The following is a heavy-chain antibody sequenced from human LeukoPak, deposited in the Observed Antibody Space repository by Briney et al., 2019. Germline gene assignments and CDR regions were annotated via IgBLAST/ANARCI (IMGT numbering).Heavy chain of an antibody. CDR2: ISGSGGST. CDR1: GFTFSSYA. Sequence: PGGSLRLSCAASGFTFSSYAMSWVRQAPGKGLEWVSAISGSGGSTYYADSAKGRFTISRDNSKNTLYLQMNSLRAEDTAVYYCAKDDRDGYNWSAFDYWGQGTLVTVSS. V-gene: IGHV3-23*01. CDR3: AKDDRDGYNWSAFDY. D-gene: IGHD5-24*01. J-gene: IGHJ4*02.